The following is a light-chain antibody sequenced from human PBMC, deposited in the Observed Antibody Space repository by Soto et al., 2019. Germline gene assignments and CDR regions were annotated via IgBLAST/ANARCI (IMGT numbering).Light chain of an antibody. CDR1: SGDVGGYNY. V-gene: IGLV2-14*01. J-gene: IGLJ3*02. CDR3: SSYTRRSTRV. CDR2: EVS. Sequence: QSALTQPASVSGSPGQSITISCTGTSGDVGGYNYVSWYQQHPGEAPKLMIYEVSNRPSGVSNRFSGSKSGNTASLTISGLQAEDEADYYCSSYTRRSTRVLGGGTKLTDL.